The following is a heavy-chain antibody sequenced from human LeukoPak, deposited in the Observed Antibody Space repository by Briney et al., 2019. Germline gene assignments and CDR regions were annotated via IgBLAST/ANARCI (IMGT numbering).Heavy chain of an antibody. V-gene: IGHV1-2*02. CDR3: ARDLTVVRGYFDY. CDR1: GYTFTGYY. Sequence: ASVKVSCKASGYTFTGYYMHWVQQAPGQGLEWMGWINPNSGGTNCAQKFQGRVTMTRDTSISTAYMELSGLRSDDTAVYYCARDLTVVRGYFDYWGQGTLVTVSS. J-gene: IGHJ4*02. CDR2: INPNSGGT. D-gene: IGHD4-23*01.